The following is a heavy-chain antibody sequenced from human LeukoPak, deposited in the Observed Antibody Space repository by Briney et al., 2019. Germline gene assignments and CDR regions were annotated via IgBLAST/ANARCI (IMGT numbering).Heavy chain of an antibody. D-gene: IGHD3-22*01. J-gene: IGHJ4*02. CDR2: VIPIFGTA. CDR1: GGTFSSYA. CDR3: ARGPMIVVVRFDY. V-gene: IGHV1-69*05. Sequence: SVKVSCKASGGTFSSYAISWVRQAPGQGLEWMGRVIPIFGTANYAQKFQGRVTITTDESTSTAYMELSSLRSEDTAVYYCARGPMIVVVRFDYWGQGTLVTVSS.